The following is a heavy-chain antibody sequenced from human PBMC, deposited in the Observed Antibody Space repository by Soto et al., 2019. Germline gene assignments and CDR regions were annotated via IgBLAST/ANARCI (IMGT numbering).Heavy chain of an antibody. CDR1: GGTFSSYA. CDR3: ARGSEYSSSFDY. CDR2: INPSGGST. J-gene: IGHJ4*02. Sequence: ASVKVSCKASGGTFSSYAISWVRQAPGQGLEWMGIINPSGGSTSYAQKFQGRVTMTRDTSTSTVYMELSSLRSEDTAVYYCARGSEYSSSFDYWGQGTLVTVSS. V-gene: IGHV1-46*01. D-gene: IGHD6-6*01.